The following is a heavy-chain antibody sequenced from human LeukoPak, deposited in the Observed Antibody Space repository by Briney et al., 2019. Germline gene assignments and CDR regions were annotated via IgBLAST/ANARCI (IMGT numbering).Heavy chain of an antibody. V-gene: IGHV1-69*04. J-gene: IGHJ6*02. CDR2: IIPILGIA. CDR1: GGTFSSYA. D-gene: IGHD4-17*01. CDR3: ARAAYGDYGMDV. Sequence: SVKVSCKASGGTFSSYAISWVRQAPGQGLEWMGRIIPILGIANYAQKFQGRVTITADKSTSTAYMELSSLRSEDMAVYYCARAAYGDYGMDVWGQGTTVTVSS.